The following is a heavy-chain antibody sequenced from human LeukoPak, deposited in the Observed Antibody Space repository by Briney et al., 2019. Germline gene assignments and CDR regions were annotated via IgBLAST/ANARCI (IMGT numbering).Heavy chain of an antibody. CDR3: AREELEWLVRGRWFDP. D-gene: IGHD6-19*01. V-gene: IGHV1-2*02. CDR1: GGTFSSYA. Sequence: GSSVKVSCKASGGTFSSYAISWVRQAPGQGLEWMGWINPNSGGTNYAQKFQGRVTMTRDTSISTAYMELSRLRSDDTAVYYCAREELEWLVRGRWFDPWGQGTLVTVSS. CDR2: INPNSGGT. J-gene: IGHJ5*02.